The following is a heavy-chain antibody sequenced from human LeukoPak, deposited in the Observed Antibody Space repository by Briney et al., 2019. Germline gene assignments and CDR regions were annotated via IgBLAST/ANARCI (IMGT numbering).Heavy chain of an antibody. CDR3: ARQAAYYYDSSGYYYGGRAFDI. CDR1: GYSFTSYW. Sequence: PGESLKISCKGSGYSFTSYWIGWVRQMPGKGLEWMGIIYPGDSDTRYSPSFQGQVTISADKSISTAYLQWSSLKASDTAMYYCARQAAYYYDSSGYYYGGRAFDIWGQGTMVTVSS. CDR2: IYPGDSDT. D-gene: IGHD3-22*01. V-gene: IGHV5-51*01. J-gene: IGHJ3*02.